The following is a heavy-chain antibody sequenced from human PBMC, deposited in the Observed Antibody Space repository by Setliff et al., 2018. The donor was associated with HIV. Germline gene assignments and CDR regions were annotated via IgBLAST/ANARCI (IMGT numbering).Heavy chain of an antibody. Sequence: GASVKVSCKASGYTFTSYYMHWVRQAPGQGLEWMGIINPSGDSTSYAQKFQGRVTMTRDTSTNTVYMELSSLRSEDTAVYYCARLGDFWIGPSPGFDHWGQGTLVTVSS. D-gene: IGHD3-3*01. CDR3: ARLGDFWIGPSPGFDH. J-gene: IGHJ4*02. CDR1: GYTFTSYY. V-gene: IGHV1-46*01. CDR2: INPSGDST.